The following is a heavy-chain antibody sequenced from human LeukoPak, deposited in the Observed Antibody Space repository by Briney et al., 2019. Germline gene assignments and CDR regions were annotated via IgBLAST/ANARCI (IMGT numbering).Heavy chain of an antibody. V-gene: IGHV3-23*01. CDR3: AKASMVRGVIDMIFDY. CDR1: GFTFSSYA. Sequence: GGSLRLSCAASGFTFSSYAMSWVRQAPGKGLEWVSAISGSGGSTYYADSVKGRFTIPRDNSKNTLYLQMNSLRAEDTAVYYCAKASMVRGVIDMIFDYWGQGTLVTVSS. CDR2: ISGSGGST. J-gene: IGHJ4*02. D-gene: IGHD3-10*01.